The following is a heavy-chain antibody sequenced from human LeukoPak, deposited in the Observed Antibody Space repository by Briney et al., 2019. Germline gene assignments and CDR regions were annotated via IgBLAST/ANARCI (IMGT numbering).Heavy chain of an antibody. Sequence: GGSLRLSCAASIYTLSSYATSWVRHAPGKGLEWVSTICGRGDSTYYADSVKGRFTITRDNSRNTLYLQMNTLRAEDTAVYYCAKAIAAPVWYFDLWGRGTLVTVSS. CDR1: IYTLSSYA. CDR3: AKAIAAPVWYFDL. V-gene: IGHV3-23*01. J-gene: IGHJ2*01. CDR2: ICGRGDST. D-gene: IGHD6-13*01.